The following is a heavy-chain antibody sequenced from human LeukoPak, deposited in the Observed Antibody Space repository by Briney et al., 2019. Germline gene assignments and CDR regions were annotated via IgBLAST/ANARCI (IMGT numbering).Heavy chain of an antibody. CDR2: IGGTGDNT. J-gene: IGHJ6*02. Sequence: GGSLRLSCAASGFTFDNYAMHWVRQAPGKGLEWVSAIGGTGDNTHYADSVKGRFTISRDNSKNTLYLQMNSLRAEDTAVYYCARDSYGMDVWGQGTTVTVSS. V-gene: IGHV3-23*01. CDR1: GFTFDNYA. CDR3: ARDSYGMDV.